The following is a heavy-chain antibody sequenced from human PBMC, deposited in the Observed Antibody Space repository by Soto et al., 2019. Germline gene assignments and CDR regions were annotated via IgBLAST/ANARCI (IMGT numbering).Heavy chain of an antibody. CDR3: ATLWFGEGDY. J-gene: IGHJ4*02. CDR2: IYYSGNT. D-gene: IGHD3-10*01. Sequence: QLQLQESGPGLVKPSETLSLTCTVSGGSISRSSYFWGWIRQPPGKGLEWIGSIYYSGNTYYNASLXSXVXIXXDKSKNQSSLKLSSVTAADTAVYYCATLWFGEGDYWGQGTLVTVSS. V-gene: IGHV4-39*01. CDR1: GGSISRSSYF.